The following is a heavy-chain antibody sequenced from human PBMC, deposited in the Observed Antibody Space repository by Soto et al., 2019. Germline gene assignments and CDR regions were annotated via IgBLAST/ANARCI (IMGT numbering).Heavy chain of an antibody. CDR3: ARSRGVASAPLDY. D-gene: IGHD2-15*01. CDR1: GDTFNT. CDR2: ISPTLGIA. Sequence: QVQLVQSGAEVRRPGSSVKVSCKASGDTFNTINWIRQAPGQGLEWMGRISPTLGIANYAQKFQERIKITADKSTSTVYVELSSLRSEDTAVHYCARSRGVASAPLDYWGQGTLVTVSS. J-gene: IGHJ4*02. V-gene: IGHV1-69*02.